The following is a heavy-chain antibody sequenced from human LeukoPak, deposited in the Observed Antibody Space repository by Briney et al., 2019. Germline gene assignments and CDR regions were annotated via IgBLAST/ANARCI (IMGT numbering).Heavy chain of an antibody. CDR1: GGSISSYY. J-gene: IGHJ4*02. CDR2: IYYSGST. V-gene: IGHV4-59*08. D-gene: IGHD3-22*01. Sequence: PSETLSLTCTVSGGSISSYYWSWIRQPPGKGLEWIGYIYYSGSTNYNPSLKSRVTISVDTSKNQFSLKLSSVTAADTAVYYCARRGVTYNYYYDSSGYYSYYFDYWGQGTLVTVSS. CDR3: ARRGVTYNYYYDSSGYYSYYFDY.